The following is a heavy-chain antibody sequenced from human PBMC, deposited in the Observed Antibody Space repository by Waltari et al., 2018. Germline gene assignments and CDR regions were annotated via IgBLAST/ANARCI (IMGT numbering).Heavy chain of an antibody. CDR1: GYSFTTYG. J-gene: IGHJ3*01. CDR2: FSPYSGNT. D-gene: IGHD2-2*01. Sequence: QVQLVQSGAEVAKPGASVKVSCKASGYSFTTYGIIWVRRAPGQGLEWMGWFSPYSGNTNYAPKFQGRVTMTTDTSTTTAYMELWSLTSDDTAVYFCARDGVPAAIDGFDFWGQGTMVSVSS. CDR3: ARDGVPAAIDGFDF. V-gene: IGHV1-18*01.